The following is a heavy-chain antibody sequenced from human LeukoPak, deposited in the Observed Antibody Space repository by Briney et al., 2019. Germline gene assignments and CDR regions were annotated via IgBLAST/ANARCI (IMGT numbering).Heavy chain of an antibody. CDR2: ISSDGTIK. CDR3: ARGGPIIDDAFDI. CDR1: GFTFSSYA. D-gene: IGHD3-10*01. Sequence: GGSLRLSCAASGFTFSSYAMHWVRQAPGKGLEWVAVISSDGTIKYYADSVKGRFTISRDNSKNTLYLQMNSLRAEDTAVYYYARGGPIIDDAFDIWGQGTMVTVSS. J-gene: IGHJ3*02. V-gene: IGHV3-30-3*01.